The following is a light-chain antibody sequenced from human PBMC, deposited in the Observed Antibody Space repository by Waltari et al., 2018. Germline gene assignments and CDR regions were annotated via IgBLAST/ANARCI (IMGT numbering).Light chain of an antibody. CDR2: GAS. V-gene: IGKV3-20*01. CDR3: QHYVRLPAT. J-gene: IGKJ1*01. Sequence: EIVLTQSPGTLSLSPGERATLACRASQSVGRTLACYQQKPGRAPRLLIFGASSRASCIPDRFSGSGSGTDFSLTISRLEPEDFAVYYCQHYVRLPATFGQGTKVEIK. CDR1: QSVGRT.